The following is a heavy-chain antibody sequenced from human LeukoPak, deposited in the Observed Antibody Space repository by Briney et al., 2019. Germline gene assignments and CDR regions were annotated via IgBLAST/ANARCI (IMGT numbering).Heavy chain of an antibody. D-gene: IGHD1-26*01. CDR1: GYTFTSYD. CDR3: ARGQMGSTNWFDP. Sequence: ASVKVSCKASGYTFTSYDINWVRQASGQVLEWMGWMNPNSGNTGYAQKFQGRVTMTRNTSISTAYMELSSLRSEDTAVYYCARGQMGSTNWFDPWGQGTLVTVSS. CDR2: MNPNSGNT. V-gene: IGHV1-8*01. J-gene: IGHJ5*02.